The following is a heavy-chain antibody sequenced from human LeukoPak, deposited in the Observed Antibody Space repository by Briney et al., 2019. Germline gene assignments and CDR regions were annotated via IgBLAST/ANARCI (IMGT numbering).Heavy chain of an antibody. CDR3: ARTASGNYGTFDY. CDR2: INTTTGNP. J-gene: IGHJ4*02. D-gene: IGHD1-26*01. Sequence: ASVKVSCKASGYLFSTYPMNWLRQAPGQGLEYMGWINTTTGNPTYVLGFTGRFVFSLDTSVSTAYLQISSLKAEDIAVYYCARTASGNYGTFDYWGQGTPVTVSS. CDR1: GYLFSTYP. V-gene: IGHV7-4-1*02.